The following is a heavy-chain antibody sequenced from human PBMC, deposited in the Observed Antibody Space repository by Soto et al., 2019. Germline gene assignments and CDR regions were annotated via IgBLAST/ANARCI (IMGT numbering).Heavy chain of an antibody. D-gene: IGHD3-3*01. CDR1: GFSFSNAW. Sequence: GGSLRLSCAVSGFSFSNAWMSWVRQAPGKGLEWVGRIESKTDGGTADYAAPVKGRFTISRDDSKKTLYLQMNSLKSEDTAVYYCTIFWSGNYMVDYWGQGTLVTVSS. J-gene: IGHJ4*02. CDR3: TIFWSGNYMVDY. CDR2: IESKTDGGTA. V-gene: IGHV3-15*04.